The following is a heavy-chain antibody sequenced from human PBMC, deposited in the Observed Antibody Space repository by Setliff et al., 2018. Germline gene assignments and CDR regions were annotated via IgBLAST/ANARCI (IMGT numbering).Heavy chain of an antibody. CDR2: ISVYNGDT. CDR3: ARAPSVELVTIRTNSWFTY. Sequence: GASVKVSCKAPGYTFRNYAFAWVRQAPGQGLEWVGWISVYNGDTNYAQKFQGRVTLTTDTSTSTAYMELRSLTSDDSAFYYCARAPSVELVTIRTNSWFTYWGQGTLVTVS. D-gene: IGHD5-18*01. J-gene: IGHJ4*02. V-gene: IGHV1-18*01. CDR1: GYTFRNYA.